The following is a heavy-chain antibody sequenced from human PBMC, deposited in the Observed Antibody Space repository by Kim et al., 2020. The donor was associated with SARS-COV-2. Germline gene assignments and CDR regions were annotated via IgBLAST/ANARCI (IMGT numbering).Heavy chain of an antibody. V-gene: IGHV3-11*05. D-gene: IGHD6-6*01. Sequence: KGRFTISRDNAKNSLYLQMNSLRAEDTAVYFCARGRRRESTNSYYNGMDVWGQGTTVTVSS. J-gene: IGHJ6*02. CDR3: ARGRRRESTNSYYNGMDV.